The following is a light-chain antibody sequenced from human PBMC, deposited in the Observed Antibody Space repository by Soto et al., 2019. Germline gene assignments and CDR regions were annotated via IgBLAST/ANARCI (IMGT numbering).Light chain of an antibody. J-gene: IGKJ4*01. CDR1: QSVGSY. V-gene: IGKV3-11*01. CDR2: DAS. Sequence: EIVLTQSPATLSLSPGERATLSCRASQSVGSYLAWFQQRPGQAPRLVIHDASKRATGIPARFSGSGSGTDFSLTISGLEPEDFAVYYCQQLNGYVALTFGGGTKVELK. CDR3: QQLNGYVALT.